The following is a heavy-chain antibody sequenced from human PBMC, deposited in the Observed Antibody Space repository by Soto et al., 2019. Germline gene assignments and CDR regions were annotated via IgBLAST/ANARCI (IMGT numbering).Heavy chain of an antibody. Sequence: GASVKRSCKPSGYSFSDYFIHWVRQAPGQGLQWVTWIDPKTAATNYAKTFQGRISLSWDTSSTSAYMELTRLRPDDTAVSHCARIKWGLNYYSCMDVLGKGPTVTVS. D-gene: IGHD3-10*01. V-gene: IGHV1-2*02. CDR3: ARIKWGLNYYSCMDV. CDR1: GYSFSDYF. CDR2: IDPKTAAT. J-gene: IGHJ6*04.